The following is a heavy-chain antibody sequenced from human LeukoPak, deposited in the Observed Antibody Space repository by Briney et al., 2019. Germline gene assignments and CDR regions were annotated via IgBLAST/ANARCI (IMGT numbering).Heavy chain of an antibody. CDR2: ISGSGGST. D-gene: IGHD5-24*01. J-gene: IGHJ5*02. CDR1: GFTFSSYA. V-gene: IGHV3-23*01. CDR3: AKDLGRWLQSTPPWFDP. Sequence: PGGSLRLSCAASGFTFSSYAMSWVRQAPGKGLEWVSAISGSGGSTYYADSVKGRFTISRDNSKNTLYLQMNSLSAEDTAVYYCAKDLGRWLQSTPPWFDPWGQGTLVTVSS.